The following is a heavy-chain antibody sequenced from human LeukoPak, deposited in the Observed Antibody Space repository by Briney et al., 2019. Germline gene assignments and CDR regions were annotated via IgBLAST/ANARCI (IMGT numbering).Heavy chain of an antibody. D-gene: IGHD3-10*01. J-gene: IGHJ4*02. V-gene: IGHV1-8*01. Sequence: ASVKVSCKASGYTFTSYDINWVRQATGQGLEWMGWMNPNSGNTGYAQKFQGRVTMTRNTSISTAYMELSSLRSEDTAVYYCARGLYPGSGSYYNVRYWGQGTLATVSS. CDR1: GYTFTSYD. CDR3: ARGLYPGSGSYYNVRY. CDR2: MNPNSGNT.